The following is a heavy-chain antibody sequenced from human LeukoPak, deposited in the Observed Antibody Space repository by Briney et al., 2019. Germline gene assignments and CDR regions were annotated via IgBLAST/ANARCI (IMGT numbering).Heavy chain of an antibody. D-gene: IGHD1-26*01. Sequence: SETLSLTCTVSGGSISSYSWNWIRQPPGRGLEWIGYIYYSGSTNYNPSLKSRVTISVDTSKNQFSLKLSSVTAADTAVYYCARGPRGSYPYYFDYWGQGTLVIVSS. V-gene: IGHV4-59*01. CDR3: ARGPRGSYPYYFDY. CDR2: IYYSGST. J-gene: IGHJ4*02. CDR1: GGSISSYS.